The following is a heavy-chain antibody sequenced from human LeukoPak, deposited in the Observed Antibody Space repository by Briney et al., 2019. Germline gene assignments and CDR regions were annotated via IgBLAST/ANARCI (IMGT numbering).Heavy chain of an antibody. CDR1: GFTFSRHW. Sequence: GGSLRLSCAASGFTFSRHWMSWVRQAPGKGLEWVANINQDGSGKYYVDSVKGRFTISRDNAKNSLYLQMNSLRSEDTAIYYCAEGTTGWGQGTLVTVSS. D-gene: IGHD1-1*01. CDR3: AEGTTG. V-gene: IGHV3-7*01. CDR2: INQDGSGK. J-gene: IGHJ1*01.